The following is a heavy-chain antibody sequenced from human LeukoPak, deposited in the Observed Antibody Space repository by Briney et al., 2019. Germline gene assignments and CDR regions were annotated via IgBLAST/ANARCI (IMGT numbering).Heavy chain of an antibody. CDR3: ARFPRGWHPDY. V-gene: IGHV1-8*01. Sequence: ASVKVSCKASGYTFTSFDINWVRQATGQGLEWMGWMNPSSVNTGYAQKFQGRVTMTRNTSISTAYMELSSLRSEDTAVYYCARFPRGWHPDYWGQGTLVTVSS. D-gene: IGHD6-19*01. J-gene: IGHJ4*02. CDR1: GYTFTSFD. CDR2: MNPSSVNT.